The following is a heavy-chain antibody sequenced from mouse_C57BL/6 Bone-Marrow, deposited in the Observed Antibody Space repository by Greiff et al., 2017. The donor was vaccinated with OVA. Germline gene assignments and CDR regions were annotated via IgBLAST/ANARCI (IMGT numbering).Heavy chain of an antibody. CDR3: EREFITAVVAREAWFAY. V-gene: IGHV1-72*01. CDR1: GYTFTSYW. J-gene: IGHJ3*01. CDR2: IDPNSGGT. D-gene: IGHD1-1*01. Sequence: QVQLQQPGAELVKPGASVKLSCKASGYTFTSYWMHWVKQRPGRGLEWIGRIDPNSGGTKYNEKFKSKATLTVDKPSSTAYMQLRRLTCEESEVYYGEREFITAVVAREAWFAYWGQGTLVTVSA.